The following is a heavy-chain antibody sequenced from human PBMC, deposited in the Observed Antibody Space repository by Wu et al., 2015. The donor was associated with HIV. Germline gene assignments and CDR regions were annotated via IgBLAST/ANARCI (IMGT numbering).Heavy chain of an antibody. CDR1: GGTFSSYA. CDR2: IIPSFGAP. D-gene: IGHD3-22*01. V-gene: IGHV1-69*05. Sequence: QVQLVQSGAEVKKPGSSVKVSCMAAGGTFSSYAISWVRQAPGQGLEWMGGIIPSFGAPDYAQKFQGRVTITTDESTSTAYMDLRSLRSEDTAVYYCAREGEEKNSDRSGYYAYLQIWGQGSRSPSP. J-gene: IGHJ1*01. CDR3: AREGEEKNSDRSGYYAYLQI.